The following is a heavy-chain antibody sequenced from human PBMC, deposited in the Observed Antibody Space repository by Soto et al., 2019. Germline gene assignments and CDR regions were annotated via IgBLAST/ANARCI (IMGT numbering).Heavy chain of an antibody. D-gene: IGHD3-22*01. J-gene: IGHJ4*02. Sequence: QVQLVESGGGLVKTGGSLRIVCEASGFTFSDYYMSWVRQAPGKGLEWVSYISSSGNIIYYADSVKGRFTISRDNAKNSVYLQMNSLSAEDTALYFCATMSSENYYDPVFSWGQGTLVTVSS. CDR2: ISSSGNII. CDR1: GFTFSDYY. CDR3: ATMSSENYYDPVFS. V-gene: IGHV3-11*01.